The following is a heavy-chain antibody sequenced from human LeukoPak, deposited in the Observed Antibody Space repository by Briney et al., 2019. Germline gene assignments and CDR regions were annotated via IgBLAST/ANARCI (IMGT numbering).Heavy chain of an antibody. V-gene: IGHV1-8*03. Sequence: ASVKVSCKASGYTFTSYDINWVRQATGQGLEWMGWMNPNSGNTGYAQKFQGRVTITRNTSINTAYMELSSLRSEDTAVYYCARGSRYAATIIYYYYYMDVWGKGTTVTVSS. D-gene: IGHD5-12*01. J-gene: IGHJ6*03. CDR3: ARGSRYAATIIYYYYYMDV. CDR1: GYTFTSYD. CDR2: MNPNSGNT.